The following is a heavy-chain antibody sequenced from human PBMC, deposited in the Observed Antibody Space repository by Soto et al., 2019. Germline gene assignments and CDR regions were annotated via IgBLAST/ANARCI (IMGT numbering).Heavy chain of an antibody. CDR1: GFSFSNHA. CDR3: ARDKMERWLVWGDLDY. V-gene: IGHV3-23*01. CDR2: IIDDGRRA. J-gene: IGHJ4*02. D-gene: IGHD6-19*01. Sequence: EVQLLESGGGLVQPGGSLRLSCSASGFSFSNHAMSWVRQAPGKGLEWVSAIIDDGRRAYYADSVKARFTISRDNYRNTVSLQMNSLRAEDTALYYCARDKMERWLVWGDLDYWGQGTQVTVSS.